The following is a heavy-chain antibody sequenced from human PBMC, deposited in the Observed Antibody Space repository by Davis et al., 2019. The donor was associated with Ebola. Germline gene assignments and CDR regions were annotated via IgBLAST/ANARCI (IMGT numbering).Heavy chain of an antibody. J-gene: IGHJ5*02. CDR3: ARGNWNDAGWFDP. CDR2: IYSSGNT. V-gene: IGHV4-59*12. D-gene: IGHD1-20*01. Sequence: PSETLSLTCTVSGGSISSDYWSWIRQPPGKGLEWIGYIYSSGNTNYYPSLRGRVTISVDTSKNQLSLKLSSVTAADTAMYYCARGNWNDAGWFDPWGQGSLVTVSS. CDR1: GGSISSDY.